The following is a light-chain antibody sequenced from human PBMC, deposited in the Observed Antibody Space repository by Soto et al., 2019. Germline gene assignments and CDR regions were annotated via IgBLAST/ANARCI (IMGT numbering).Light chain of an antibody. V-gene: IGLV1-40*01. CDR2: GNS. Sequence: QSVLTQPPSVSGAPGQRVTISCTGSSSNIGAGYDVHWYQQLPGTAPKFLIYGNSHRPSGVPDRLSGSKSGTSASLAITGLQAEDEADYYCQSYDSSLPVVFGGGTKLTVL. J-gene: IGLJ2*01. CDR3: QSYDSSLPVV. CDR1: SSNIGAGYD.